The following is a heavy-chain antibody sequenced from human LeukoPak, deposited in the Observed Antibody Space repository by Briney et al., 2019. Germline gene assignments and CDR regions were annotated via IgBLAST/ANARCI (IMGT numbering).Heavy chain of an antibody. CDR3: ARLLRVGYCSTTTCNWFDP. CDR2: IYYSGST. Sequence: PSETLSLTCTVSSDSISSTNYYWGWIRQPPGKGLEWIGNIYYSGSTYYNPSLKSRVTISVDTSKNQFSLKLSSVTAADTAVYYCARLLRVGYCSTTTCNWFDPWGQGTLVTVSS. D-gene: IGHD2-2*03. V-gene: IGHV4-39*07. CDR1: SDSISSTNYY. J-gene: IGHJ5*02.